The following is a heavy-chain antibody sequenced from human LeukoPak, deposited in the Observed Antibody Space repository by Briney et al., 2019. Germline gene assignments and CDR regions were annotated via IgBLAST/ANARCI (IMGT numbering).Heavy chain of an antibody. Sequence: ASVKVSCKASGGTFSSYAISWVRQAPGQGLEWMGGIIPIFGTANYAQKFQGRVTITADESTSTAYMELSSLRSEDTAVYYCARSVGYCSSTSCFGYDFWGGYLPHKLNRYYYGMDVWGQGTTVTVSS. V-gene: IGHV1-69*13. CDR2: IIPIFGTA. CDR1: GGTFSSYA. CDR3: ARSVGYCSSTSCFGYDFWGGYLPHKLNRYYYGMDV. J-gene: IGHJ6*02. D-gene: IGHD2-2*01.